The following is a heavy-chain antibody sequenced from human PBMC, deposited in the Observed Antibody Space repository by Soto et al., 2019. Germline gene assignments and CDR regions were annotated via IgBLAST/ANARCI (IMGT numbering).Heavy chain of an antibody. J-gene: IGHJ6*02. CDR3: ARVGGGYYYYYYGMDV. CDR1: GGSISSYY. V-gene: IGHV4-59*01. Sequence: TLSLTCTVSGGSISSYYWSWIRQPPGKGLEWIGYIYYSGSTNYNPSLKSRVTISVDTSKNQFSLKLSSVTAADTAVYYCARVGGGYYYYYYGMDVWGQGTTVTVSS. CDR2: IYYSGST. D-gene: IGHD3-16*01.